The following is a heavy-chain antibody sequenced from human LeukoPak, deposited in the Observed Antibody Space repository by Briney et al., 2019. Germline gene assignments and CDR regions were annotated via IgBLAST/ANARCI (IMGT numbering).Heavy chain of an antibody. CDR3: ARDRGSMVTTSGAFDI. CDR1: GFIFSDHA. CDR2: ISYDGSRK. V-gene: IGHV3-30*04. Sequence: GGSLRLSCAASGFIFSDHAMNWVRQAPGKGLEWVAMISYDGSRKYYADSVKGRFTISRDNFQNTLYLQMNSLRPDDTAVYSCARDRGSMVTTSGAFDIRGQGTMVIVSS. J-gene: IGHJ3*02. D-gene: IGHD4-17*01.